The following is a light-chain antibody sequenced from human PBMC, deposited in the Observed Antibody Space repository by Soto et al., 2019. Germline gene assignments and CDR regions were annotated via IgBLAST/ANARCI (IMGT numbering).Light chain of an antibody. CDR3: SAWDDSLSGRL. J-gene: IGLJ2*01. Sequence: QAVVTQPPSASGTPGQRVTISCSGSGSNIGSNYVSWYQHLPGTAPHLLIYHNNRRPSGVPDRFSGSKSGTSASLAISGLRSEDEADYYCSAWDDSLSGRLFGVGTQLTVL. CDR2: HNN. CDR1: GSNIGSNY. V-gene: IGLV1-47*01.